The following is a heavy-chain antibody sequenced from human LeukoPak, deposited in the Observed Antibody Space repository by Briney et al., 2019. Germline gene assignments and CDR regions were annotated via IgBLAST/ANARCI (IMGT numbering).Heavy chain of an antibody. Sequence: GGSLRLSCAASGFTFSSYSMNWVRQAPGRGLEWVSYISGSSRPIYYADSVKGRFTISRDNAKNSLYLQMNSLRAEDTAVYYCTTVSYAVLSTDCSDGTCSSKFWGQGTLVTVSS. J-gene: IGHJ4*02. V-gene: IGHV3-48*01. D-gene: IGHD2-15*01. CDR1: GFTFSSYS. CDR3: TTVSYAVLSTDCSDGTCSSKF. CDR2: ISGSSRPI.